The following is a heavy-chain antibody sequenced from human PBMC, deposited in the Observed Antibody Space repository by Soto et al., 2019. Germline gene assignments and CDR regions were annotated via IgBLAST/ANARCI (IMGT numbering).Heavy chain of an antibody. CDR2: IVVGSGNT. CDR1: GSTFTSSA. D-gene: IGHD3-22*01. Sequence: SVKVSCKASGSTFTSSAVQWVRQARGQRLEWIGWIVVGSGNTNYAQKFQERVTITRDMSTSTAYMELSSLRSEDTALYYCAAEVDDYVSSGRPPSNDYWGQGTMVTVSS. J-gene: IGHJ4*02. CDR3: AAEVDDYVSSGRPPSNDY. V-gene: IGHV1-58*01.